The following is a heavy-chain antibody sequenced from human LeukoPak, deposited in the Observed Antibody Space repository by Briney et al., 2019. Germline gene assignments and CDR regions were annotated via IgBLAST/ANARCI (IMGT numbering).Heavy chain of an antibody. V-gene: IGHV3-21*01. J-gene: IGHJ4*02. CDR3: ARDLASSGYYQYYFDY. Sequence: PGGSLRLSCAASGFTFSSYSMNWVRQAPGKGLEWVSSISSSSSYIYYADPVKGRFTISRDNAKNSLYLQMNSLRAEDTAVYYCARDLASSGYYQYYFDYWGQGTLVTVSS. CDR1: GFTFSSYS. CDR2: ISSSSSYI. D-gene: IGHD3-22*01.